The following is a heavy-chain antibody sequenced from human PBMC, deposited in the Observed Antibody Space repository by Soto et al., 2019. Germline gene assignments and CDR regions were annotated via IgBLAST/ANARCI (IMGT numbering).Heavy chain of an antibody. CDR1: GFTFSSYA. Sequence: QVQLVESGGGVVQPGRSLRLSCAASGFTFSSYAMHWVRQAPGKGLEWVAVISYDGSNKYYADSVKGRFTISRDNSKNPLYLQMISLSAGDTAVYYCARVRGYRYGSGGFDYWGQGTLVTVSS. CDR3: ARVRGYRYGSGGFDY. V-gene: IGHV3-30-3*01. D-gene: IGHD5-18*01. J-gene: IGHJ4*02. CDR2: ISYDGSNK.